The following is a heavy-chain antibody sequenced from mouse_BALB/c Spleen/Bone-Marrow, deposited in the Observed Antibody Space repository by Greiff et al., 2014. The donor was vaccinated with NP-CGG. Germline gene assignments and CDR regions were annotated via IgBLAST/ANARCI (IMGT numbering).Heavy chain of an antibody. J-gene: IGHJ3*01. CDR2: IYPGDGDT. CDR1: GYAFSTYW. Sequence: VQLQESGAELVRPGSSVKISCKASGYAFSTYWMTWVKQRPGQGLEWIGQIYPGDGDTKYNGKFKGKATLTADKSSSTAYMQLSSLTSEDSAVYFCAKVTTGFTYWGQGTPVTVSA. V-gene: IGHV1-80*01. CDR3: AKVTTGFTY. D-gene: IGHD2-2*01.